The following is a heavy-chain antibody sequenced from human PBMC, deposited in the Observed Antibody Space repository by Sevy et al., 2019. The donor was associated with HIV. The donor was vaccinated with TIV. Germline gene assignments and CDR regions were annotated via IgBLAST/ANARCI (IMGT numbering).Heavy chain of an antibody. CDR1: GFTFGDYA. V-gene: IGHV3-49*03. CDR3: TRALATADTPEYYFDY. Sequence: GGSLRLSCTSSGFTFGDYAMSWFRQAPGKGLEWVAFIRRNSHEPYGGTTEYAASVKGRFIISRDNSKSIAYLQMNSLQTEGTGVYYCTRALATADTPEYYFDYWGQGILVTVSS. J-gene: IGHJ4*02. CDR2: IRRNSHEPYGGTT. D-gene: IGHD5-12*01.